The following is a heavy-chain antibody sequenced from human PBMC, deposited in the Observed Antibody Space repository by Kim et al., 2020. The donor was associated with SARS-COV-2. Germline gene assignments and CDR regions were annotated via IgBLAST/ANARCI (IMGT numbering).Heavy chain of an antibody. D-gene: IGHD3-10*01. V-gene: IGHV3-30*18. CDR1: GFTYSSYG. CDR2: ISHDGSNK. Sequence: GGSLRLSCAASGFTYSSYGMHWVRQAPGKGLEWVAVISHDGSNKYYADSVKGRFTISRDNSKNTLYLQMNSLRAEDTAVYYCAKEGYYGSGSFCDYWGQGTLVTVSS. J-gene: IGHJ4*02. CDR3: AKEGYYGSGSFCDY.